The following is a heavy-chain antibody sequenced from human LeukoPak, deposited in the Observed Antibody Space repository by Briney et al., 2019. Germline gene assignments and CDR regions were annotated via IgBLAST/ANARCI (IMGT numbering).Heavy chain of an antibody. J-gene: IGHJ3*02. CDR3: ARGLGVPDAFDI. CDR2: ISSSSSYI. V-gene: IGHV3-21*01. D-gene: IGHD1-26*01. CDR1: GFTFSSYR. Sequence: GGSLRLSCAVSGFTFSSYRMNWVRQAPGKGLEWVSSISSSSSYIYSADSMKGRFTISRDNAKNSLYLQMNSLRAEDTAVYYCARGLGVPDAFDIWGQGTMVTVSS.